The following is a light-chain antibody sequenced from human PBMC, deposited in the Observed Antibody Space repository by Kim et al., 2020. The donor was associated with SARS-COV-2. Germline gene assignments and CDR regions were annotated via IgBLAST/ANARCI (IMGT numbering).Light chain of an antibody. V-gene: IGKV3-11*01. CDR2: DAS. J-gene: IGKJ5*01. Sequence: ATLSLSPGESAPLSCRASQSVGTYLAWYQQKPDQAPRLLIYDASKRATGIPARFRGSGSGTDFTLTIGTLEPEDSAVYYCQQRGNFGQGTRLEIE. CDR3: QQRGN. CDR1: QSVGTY.